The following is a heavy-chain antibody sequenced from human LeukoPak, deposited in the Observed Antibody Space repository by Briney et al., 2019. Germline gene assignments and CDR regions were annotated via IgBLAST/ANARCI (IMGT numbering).Heavy chain of an antibody. CDR2: INANSGDT. Sequence: ASVTVSCKTSAYSFTGYFFHWIRQAPGQGLEWMGWINANSGDTNYAQQFQGRLTMTRDRSISTVYMELSRLRTDDTAVYYCARDFSWGVDYWGQGTLVTVYS. V-gene: IGHV1-2*02. CDR1: AYSFTGYF. D-gene: IGHD3-10*01. J-gene: IGHJ4*02. CDR3: ARDFSWGVDY.